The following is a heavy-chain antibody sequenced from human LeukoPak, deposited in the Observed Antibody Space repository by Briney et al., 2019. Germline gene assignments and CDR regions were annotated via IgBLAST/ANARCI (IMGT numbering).Heavy chain of an antibody. Sequence: GGSLRLSCAASGFTFSSYWMTWVRQAPGKGLEWVAHINQDGSETYSVHSVKGRFTISRDNAENSMYLQMNRLRAEDTAVYYCARDLVDSGSPSPPSFWGQGTLVTVSS. CDR1: GFTFSSYW. J-gene: IGHJ4*02. V-gene: IGHV3-7*01. D-gene: IGHD1-26*01. CDR2: INQDGSET. CDR3: ARDLVDSGSPSPPSF.